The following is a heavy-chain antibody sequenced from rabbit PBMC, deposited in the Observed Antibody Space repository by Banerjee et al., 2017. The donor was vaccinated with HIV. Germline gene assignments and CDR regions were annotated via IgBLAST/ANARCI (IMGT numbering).Heavy chain of an antibody. Sequence: LTLTCTASGFSFNNNYVMCWVRQAPGKGLEWIGCINTSSGNIVYASWAKGRFTISKTSSTTVTLQMTSLTVADTATYFCARSAGYGDFAYALTRLDLWGQGTLVTVS. V-gene: IGHV1S40*01. CDR2: INTSSGNI. J-gene: IGHJ3*01. CDR1: GFSFNNNYV. D-gene: IGHD2-1*01. CDR3: ARSAGYGDFAYALTRLDL.